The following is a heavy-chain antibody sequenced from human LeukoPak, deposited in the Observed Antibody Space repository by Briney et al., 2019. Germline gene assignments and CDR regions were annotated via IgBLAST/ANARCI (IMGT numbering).Heavy chain of an antibody. CDR2: TYYKSAWYN. Sequence: SQTLSLTCAISGDSVSRDSRNWIRQSPSRGLEWLGRTYYKSAWYNDYAVSVKGRIIINPDTSKNQFSLQLNSVTPEDTAVHYCARGTGWPQFDYWGQGTLVTVSS. D-gene: IGHD6-19*01. V-gene: IGHV6-1*01. CDR1: GDSVSRDS. CDR3: ARGTGWPQFDY. J-gene: IGHJ4*02.